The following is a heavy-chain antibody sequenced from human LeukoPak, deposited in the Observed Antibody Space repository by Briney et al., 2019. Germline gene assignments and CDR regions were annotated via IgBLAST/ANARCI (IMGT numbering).Heavy chain of an antibody. CDR1: GGSISSGGYY. CDR2: IYYSGST. Sequence: SQTLSLTCTVSGGSISSGGYYWSWIRQHPGKGLEWIGYIYYSGSTYYNPSLKSRVTISVDTSKNQFSLKLSSVTAAGTAVYYCATSRWGGGWYDAFDIWGQGTMVTVSS. V-gene: IGHV4-31*03. CDR3: ATSRWGGGWYDAFDI. J-gene: IGHJ3*02. D-gene: IGHD6-19*01.